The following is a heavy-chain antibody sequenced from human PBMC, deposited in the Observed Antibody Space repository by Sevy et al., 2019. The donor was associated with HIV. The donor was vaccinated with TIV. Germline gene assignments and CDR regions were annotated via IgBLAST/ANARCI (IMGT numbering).Heavy chain of an antibody. CDR2: ISSSGDTI. D-gene: IGHD1-7*01. CDR3: ARDRNLELRDYYYGMDV. V-gene: IGHV3-48*02. J-gene: IGHJ6*02. Sequence: GGSLRLSCVASGFTFSGYTMNWVRHAPGEGLAWLSYISSSGDTIYYADSVKGRFTISRDNAKNSVFLQMNNLRDEDTAVYYCARDRNLELRDYYYGMDVWGQGTTVTVSS. CDR1: GFTFSGYT.